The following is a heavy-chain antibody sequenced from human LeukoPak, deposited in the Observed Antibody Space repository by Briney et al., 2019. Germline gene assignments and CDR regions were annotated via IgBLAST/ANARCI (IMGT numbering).Heavy chain of an antibody. CDR2: INHSGST. J-gene: IGHJ5*02. CDR1: GGSFSGYY. Sequence: PSETLSLTCAVYGGSFSGYYWSWIRQPPGKGLEWIGEINHSGSTNYNPSLKSRVTISVDTSKNQFSLKLSSVTAADTAVYYCARVRSSSYGSGSGDNWFDPWGQGTLVTVSS. D-gene: IGHD3-10*01. V-gene: IGHV4-34*01. CDR3: ARVRSSSYGSGSGDNWFDP.